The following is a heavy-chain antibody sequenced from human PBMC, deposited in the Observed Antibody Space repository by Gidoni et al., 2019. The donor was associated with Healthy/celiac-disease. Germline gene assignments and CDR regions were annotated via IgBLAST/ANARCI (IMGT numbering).Heavy chain of an antibody. V-gene: IGHV1-69*01. J-gene: IGHJ6*02. CDR2: IIPIFGTA. CDR3: ARAPADYYYYYGMDV. Sequence: QVQLVQSGAEGKKPGSSGKVSCKAAGGTFSSYAISWVRQAPGQGLEWMGGIIPIFGTANSAQKFQGRVTITADESTSTAYMALSSLRSEDTAVYYCARAPADYYYYYGMDVWGQGTTVTVSS. CDR1: GGTFSSYA.